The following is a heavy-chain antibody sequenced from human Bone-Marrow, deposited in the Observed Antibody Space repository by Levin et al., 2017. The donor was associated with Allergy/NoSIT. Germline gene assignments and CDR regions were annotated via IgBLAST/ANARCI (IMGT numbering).Heavy chain of an antibody. Sequence: GGSLRLSCGASGFSFASFAMSWVRQAPGKGLEWVSGIGGNGATTHYADSVKGRFTISRDNSKNTLFLQMNSLRADDTAVYYCAKEVVFEYWSGYYTQDWGQGILVTVSS. J-gene: IGHJ4*02. CDR1: GFSFASFA. CDR2: IGGNGATT. V-gene: IGHV3-23*01. D-gene: IGHD3-3*01. CDR3: AKEVVFEYWSGYYTQD.